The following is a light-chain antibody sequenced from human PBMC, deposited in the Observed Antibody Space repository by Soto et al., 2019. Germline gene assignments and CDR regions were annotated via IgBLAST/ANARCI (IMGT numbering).Light chain of an antibody. CDR1: RSNIGSHP. V-gene: IGLV1-44*01. CDR3: CSYAGSYTPVL. Sequence: QSVLTQPPSASGTPGQRVTVSCSGSRSNIGSHPVHWYQQLPGTAPKLLIFNKNLRPSGVPDRFSGSQSGTSASLAISGLQADDEADYYCCSYAGSYTPVLFGGGTKLTVL. J-gene: IGLJ2*01. CDR2: NKN.